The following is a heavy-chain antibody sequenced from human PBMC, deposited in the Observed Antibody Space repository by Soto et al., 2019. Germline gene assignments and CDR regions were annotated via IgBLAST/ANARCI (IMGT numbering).Heavy chain of an antibody. Sequence: PSETLSLTCAVYGGSISSYYWSWIRQPPGKGLEWIGYIYYSGSTNYNPSLKSRVTISVDTSKNQFSLKLSSVTAADTAVYYCARFWNNWFDPWGQGTLVTVSS. J-gene: IGHJ5*02. CDR2: IYYSGST. CDR1: GGSISSYY. V-gene: IGHV4-59*01. D-gene: IGHD1-1*01. CDR3: ARFWNNWFDP.